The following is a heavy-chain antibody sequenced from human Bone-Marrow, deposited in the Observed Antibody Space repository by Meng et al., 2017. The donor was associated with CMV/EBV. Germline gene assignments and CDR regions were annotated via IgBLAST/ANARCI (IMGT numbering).Heavy chain of an antibody. D-gene: IGHD2-2*01. J-gene: IGHJ4*02. V-gene: IGHV4-39*01. CDR1: ISSSSYY. CDR3: ARHVRVPAASGASFFDY. Sequence: ISSSSYYWGWIRQPPGKGLEWIGSIYYSGSTYYNPSLKSRVTISVDTSKNQFSLKLSSVTAADTAVYYCARHVRVPAASGASFFDYWGQGTLVTVSS. CDR2: IYYSGST.